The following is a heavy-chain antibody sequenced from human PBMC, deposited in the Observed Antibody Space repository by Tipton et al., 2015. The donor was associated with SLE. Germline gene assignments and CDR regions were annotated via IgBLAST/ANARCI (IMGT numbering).Heavy chain of an antibody. Sequence: TLSLTCAVSGGPISSGGYYWSWIRQHPGKGLEWIGYIYYSGSTYYNPSLKSRVTISVDTSKNQFSLKLSSVTAADTAVYYCAREGCSSTSCYGYYYMDVWGKGTTVTVSS. CDR1: GGPISSGGYY. D-gene: IGHD2-2*01. V-gene: IGHV4-31*11. CDR3: AREGCSSTSCYGYYYMDV. CDR2: IYYSGST. J-gene: IGHJ6*03.